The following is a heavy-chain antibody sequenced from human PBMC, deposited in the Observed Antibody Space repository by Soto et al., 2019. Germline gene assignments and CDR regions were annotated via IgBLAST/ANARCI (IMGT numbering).Heavy chain of an antibody. CDR3: AVYGYGVSAAAY. Sequence: RLSCADSGLTFRNDWLSWVRQAPGKGLEWVANINQDGSERYYVDSVRGRFTISRDNVENSLYLQLNSLRPEDTAVYYCAVYGYGVSAAAYWGQGTLVTVSS. D-gene: IGHD4-17*01. CDR2: INQDGSER. J-gene: IGHJ4*02. V-gene: IGHV3-7*03. CDR1: GLTFRNDW.